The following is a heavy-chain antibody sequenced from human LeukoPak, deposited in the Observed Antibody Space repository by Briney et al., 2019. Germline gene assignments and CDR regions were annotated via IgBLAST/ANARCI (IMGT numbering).Heavy chain of an antibody. D-gene: IGHD3-10*01. J-gene: IGHJ6*04. CDR1: GFTFGDYA. Sequence: PGGSLRLSCTASGFTFGDYAMSWVRQAPGKGLEWVGFIRSKAYGGTTEYAASVKGRFTISRDDSKSIAYLQMNSLKTEDTAVYYCFLEVRGVIRVDVWGKGTTVTISS. CDR2: IRSKAYGGTT. V-gene: IGHV3-49*04. CDR3: FLEVRGVIRVDV.